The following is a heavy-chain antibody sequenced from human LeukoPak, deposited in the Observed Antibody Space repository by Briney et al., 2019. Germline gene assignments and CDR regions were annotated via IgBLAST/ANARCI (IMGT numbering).Heavy chain of an antibody. Sequence: PGGSLRLSCAASGFTVSSNYMSWVRQAPGKGLEWVGRIRSKANSYATAHAASVKGRFTISRDDSKNTAYLQMNSLKTEDTAVYYCTRGSGYDSSGYYPIQFDYWGQGTLVTVSS. V-gene: IGHV3-73*01. CDR1: GFTVSSNY. D-gene: IGHD3-22*01. J-gene: IGHJ4*02. CDR2: IRSKANSYAT. CDR3: TRGSGYDSSGYYPIQFDY.